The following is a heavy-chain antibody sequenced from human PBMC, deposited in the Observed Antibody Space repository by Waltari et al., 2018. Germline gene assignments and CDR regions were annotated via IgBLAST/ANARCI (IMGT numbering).Heavy chain of an antibody. D-gene: IGHD4-17*01. CDR3: AREDFDYLFDY. Sequence: QVQLQESGPGLVKPSETLSLTCTVSGGSISSYYWSWIRQPPGKGLEWIGYIYYSGSTNDNPSLKSRVTIAVYTSKNQFSLKLSSVTAADTAVYHCAREDFDYLFDYWGQGTLVTVSS. J-gene: IGHJ4*02. V-gene: IGHV4-59*01. CDR1: GGSISSYY. CDR2: IYYSGST.